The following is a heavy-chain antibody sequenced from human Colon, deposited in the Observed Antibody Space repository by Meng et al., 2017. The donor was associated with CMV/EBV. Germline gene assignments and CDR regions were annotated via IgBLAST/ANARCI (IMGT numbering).Heavy chain of an antibody. CDR1: GFPFNSHS. Sequence: GESLKISCEGSGFPFNSHSMNWVRQAPGKGLEWISYISSSGKDEYYADSVKGRFTISRDNAKNSLYLQMNSLGAEDTAVYYCARDDDYYSSSGDQRLLEYWGQGTLVTVSS. CDR3: ARDDDYYSSSGDQRLLEY. V-gene: IGHV3-21*05. D-gene: IGHD3-22*01. CDR2: ISSSGKDE. J-gene: IGHJ4*02.